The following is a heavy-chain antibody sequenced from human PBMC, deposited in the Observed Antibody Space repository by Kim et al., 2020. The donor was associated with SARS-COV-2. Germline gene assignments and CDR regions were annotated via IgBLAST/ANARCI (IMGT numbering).Heavy chain of an antibody. Sequence: GGSLRLSCAASGFPLSNYGMNWIRQVPGKGLEWVSGISGSGDKTYYADSVKGRFTISRDNSKNTLYLQMGSLRAEDSAVYYCAKSLHPVGFCTTVACSLLWDYWGQGTLVTVSS. J-gene: IGHJ4*02. CDR2: ISGSGDKT. V-gene: IGHV3-23*01. CDR1: GFPLSNYG. D-gene: IGHD2-8*01. CDR3: AKSLHPVGFCTTVACSLLWDY.